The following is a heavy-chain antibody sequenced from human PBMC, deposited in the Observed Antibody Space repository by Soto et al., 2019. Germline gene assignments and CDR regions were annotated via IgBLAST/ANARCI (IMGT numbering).Heavy chain of an antibody. J-gene: IGHJ6*03. V-gene: IGHV3-23*01. D-gene: IGHD3-3*01. CDR3: AKKEPSFVHYCYYYCMYV. CDR1: GFTFSSYA. Sequence: GGSLRLSCAASGFTFSSYAMSWVRQAPGKGLEWVSAISGSGASTYYADSVKGRFTISRDNAKNTLYLQMNSLRAENTVIYYCAKKEPSFVHYCYYYCMYVWGKGTTVTVSS. CDR2: ISGSGAST.